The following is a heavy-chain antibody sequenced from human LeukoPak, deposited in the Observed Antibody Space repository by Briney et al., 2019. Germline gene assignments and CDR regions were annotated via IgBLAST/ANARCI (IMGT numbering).Heavy chain of an antibody. J-gene: IGHJ3*02. D-gene: IGHD3-22*01. Sequence: GGSLRLSCVASGFSFSKYGLHWVRQAPGKGLQWVAMIWYDGSQRYYVDSVKGRFTISRDSSKNTMFLQMNSLTDEDTAVYYCAIENFDSGGPGSGSPAFDIWGQGTMVSVSS. CDR1: GFSFSKYG. CDR3: AIENFDSGGPGSGSPAFDI. V-gene: IGHV3-30*02. CDR2: IWYDGSQR.